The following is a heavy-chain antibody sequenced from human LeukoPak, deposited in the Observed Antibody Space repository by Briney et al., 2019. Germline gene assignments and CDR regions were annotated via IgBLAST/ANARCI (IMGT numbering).Heavy chain of an antibody. Sequence: GGSLRLSCAASGFTFSSYAMHWVRQAPGKGLEWVAVISYDGSNKYYADSVKGRFTISRDNSKNTLYLQMNSLRAEDTAVYYCASAEWIQLWLRFDYWGQGTLVTVPS. CDR3: ASAEWIQLWLRFDY. V-gene: IGHV3-30-3*01. D-gene: IGHD5-18*01. J-gene: IGHJ4*02. CDR1: GFTFSSYA. CDR2: ISYDGSNK.